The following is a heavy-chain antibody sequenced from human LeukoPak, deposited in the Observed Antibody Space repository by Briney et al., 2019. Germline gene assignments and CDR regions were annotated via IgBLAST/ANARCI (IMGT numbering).Heavy chain of an antibody. Sequence: GGSLRLSCVASGFSFTNYWMSWVRQAPGKGLEWVANIKNDGSAKYYVESVKGRFTISRDNAKNSLYLLMNSLRAEDTAVYYCARAPGHDSHDCVSQFDCWGQGTLVTVSS. CDR3: ARAPGHDSHDCVSQFDC. J-gene: IGHJ4*02. CDR1: GFSFTNYW. V-gene: IGHV3-7*01. CDR2: IKNDGSAK. D-gene: IGHD3-16*01.